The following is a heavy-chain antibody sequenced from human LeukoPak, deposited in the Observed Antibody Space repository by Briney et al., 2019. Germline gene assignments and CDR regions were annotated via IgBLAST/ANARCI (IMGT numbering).Heavy chain of an antibody. CDR3: AKDSGSGRGLYYYGMDV. V-gene: IGHV3-30*18. D-gene: IGHD3-10*01. Sequence: PGGSLRLSCAASGLIFSSYGMHWVRQAPGKGLEWVAVISSDGNNTYYADSVKGRFTISRDSSKNTLYLQMDSLRAEDTAVYYCAKDSGSGRGLYYYGMDVWGKGTTVPVSS. CDR1: GLIFSSYG. J-gene: IGHJ6*04. CDR2: ISSDGNNT.